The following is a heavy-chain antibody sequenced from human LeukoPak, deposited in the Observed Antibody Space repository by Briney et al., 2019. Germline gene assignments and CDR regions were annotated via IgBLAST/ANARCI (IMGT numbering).Heavy chain of an antibody. D-gene: IGHD3-16*01. J-gene: IGHJ5*02. CDR1: GGTFSSYA. Sequence: ASVKVSCKASGGTFSSYAISWVRQAPGQGLEWMGGIIPIFGTANYAQKFQGRVTITTDESTSTAYMELSSLRSEDTAVYYCARGRRGLRLFNWFDPWGQGTLVTVSS. CDR3: ARGRRGLRLFNWFDP. V-gene: IGHV1-69*05. CDR2: IIPIFGTA.